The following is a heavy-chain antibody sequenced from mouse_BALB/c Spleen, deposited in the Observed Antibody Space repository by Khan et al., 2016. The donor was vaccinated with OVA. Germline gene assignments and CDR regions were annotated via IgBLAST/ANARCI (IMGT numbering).Heavy chain of an antibody. CDR3: IRYHGRY. Sequence: QIQLVQSGPELKKPGETVKISCKASGYTFKDYVMNWVKQSPGEGLKWMGWMNTYTGEPPYVDDFKGRFAFSLETSASTAYLQIRSLKNEETATYGCIRYHGRYWGQGTTLTVSS. CDR1: GYTFKDYV. CDR2: MNTYTGEP. V-gene: IGHV9-3-1*01. J-gene: IGHJ2*01.